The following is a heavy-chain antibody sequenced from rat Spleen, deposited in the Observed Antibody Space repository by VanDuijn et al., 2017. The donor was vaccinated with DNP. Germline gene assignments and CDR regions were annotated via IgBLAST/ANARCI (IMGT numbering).Heavy chain of an antibody. V-gene: IGHV5-7*01. CDR3: ARLDRGGAY. CDR1: GFTFDDDN. J-gene: IGHJ3*01. CDR2: INFDGSST. D-gene: IGHD4-3*01. Sequence: EVQLVESGGGVVQPGKSLKLSCAASGFTFDDDNMAWVRQAPKKGLEWVATINFDGSSTFYRDSVKGRFTISRDNAKSILYLHMDSLRSEDTATYYCARLDRGGAYWGQGTLVTVSS.